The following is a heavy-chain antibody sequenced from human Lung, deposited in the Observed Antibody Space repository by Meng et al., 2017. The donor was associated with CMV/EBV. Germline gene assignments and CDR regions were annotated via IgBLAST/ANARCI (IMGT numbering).Heavy chain of an antibody. CDR2: INPNSGGT. Sequence: ASXXVSXKASGYTFTGYYMHWVRQAPGQGLEWMGWINPNSGGTNYAQKFQGRVTMTRDTSISTAYMELSRLRSDDTAVYYCARVFGVVVPLEGCVDVWGQGTTVTVSS. J-gene: IGHJ6*02. CDR3: ARVFGVVVPLEGCVDV. V-gene: IGHV1-2*02. CDR1: GYTFTGYY. D-gene: IGHD2-2*01.